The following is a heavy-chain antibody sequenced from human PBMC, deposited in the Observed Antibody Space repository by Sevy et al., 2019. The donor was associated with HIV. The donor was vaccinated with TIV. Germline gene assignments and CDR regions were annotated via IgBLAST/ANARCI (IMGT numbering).Heavy chain of an antibody. D-gene: IGHD6-13*01. Sequence: GGSLRLSCTASRFTFSYFGMHWVRQTPGKVLEWVAFIRYDGTEKYYADSVKGRFTISRDNSKNTVSLQMISLRPEDTAVYYCAKNTAAAGAGGFDYWGQGTLVTVSS. J-gene: IGHJ4*02. CDR3: AKNTAAAGAGGFDY. V-gene: IGHV3-30*02. CDR2: IRYDGTEK. CDR1: RFTFSYFG.